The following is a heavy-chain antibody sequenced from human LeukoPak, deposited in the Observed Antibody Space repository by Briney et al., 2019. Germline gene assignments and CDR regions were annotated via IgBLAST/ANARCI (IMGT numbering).Heavy chain of an antibody. V-gene: IGHV4-34*01. Sequence: KPSETLSLTCAVYGGSFSGYYWSWIRRPPGKGLEWIGEINHSGSTNYNPSLKSRVTISVDTSKNQFSLKLSSVTAADTAVYYCARGRARRGARVVAATGYLDYWGQGTLVTVSS. D-gene: IGHD2-15*01. CDR3: ARGRARRGARVVAATGYLDY. J-gene: IGHJ4*02. CDR1: GGSFSGYY. CDR2: INHSGST.